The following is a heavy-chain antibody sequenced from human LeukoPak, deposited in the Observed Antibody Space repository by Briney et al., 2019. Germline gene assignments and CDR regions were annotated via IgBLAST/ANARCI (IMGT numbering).Heavy chain of an antibody. D-gene: IGHD4-11*01. Sequence: SETLSLTCAVNGGSFSRYYWSWIRQPPGKGLEWIGEINHSGSTNYNPSLKSRVTISVDTSKNQFSLKLNSVTAADTAIYYCARGNMWDYRRYYYYMDVWGKGTTVTISS. V-gene: IGHV4-34*01. J-gene: IGHJ6*03. CDR1: GGSFSRYY. CDR2: INHSGST. CDR3: ARGNMWDYRRYYYYMDV.